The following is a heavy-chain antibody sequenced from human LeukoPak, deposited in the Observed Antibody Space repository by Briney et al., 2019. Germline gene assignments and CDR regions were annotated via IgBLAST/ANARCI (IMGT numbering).Heavy chain of an antibody. J-gene: IGHJ6*02. CDR2: VNRDGSET. CDR3: ARNNGMDV. Sequence: GGSLRLSCAASGFALSSHWMTRVRQVPGRGPEWVANVNRDGSETYYLDSVKGRFTISKDNAKNSLYLQMNSLRAEDTALYHCARNNGMDVWGQGTTVIVSS. CDR1: GFALSSHW. V-gene: IGHV3-7*03.